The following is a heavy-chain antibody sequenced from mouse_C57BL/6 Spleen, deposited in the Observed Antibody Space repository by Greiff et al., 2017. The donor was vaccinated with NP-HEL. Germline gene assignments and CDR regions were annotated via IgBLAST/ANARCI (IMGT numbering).Heavy chain of an antibody. V-gene: IGHV3-6*01. Sequence: DVQLQESGPGLVKPSQSLSLTCSVTGYSITSCYYWNWIRQFPGNKLEWMGYISYDGSNNYNPSLKNRISITRDTSKNQFFLKLNSVTTEDTATYYCAREVNRGDAYWGQGTLVTVSA. CDR1: GYSITSCYY. J-gene: IGHJ3*01. D-gene: IGHD2-13*01. CDR2: ISYDGSN. CDR3: AREVNRGDAY.